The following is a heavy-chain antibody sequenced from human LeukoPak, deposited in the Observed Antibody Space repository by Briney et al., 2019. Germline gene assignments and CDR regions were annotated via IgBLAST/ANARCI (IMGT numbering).Heavy chain of an antibody. CDR2: ISCSGGST. D-gene: IGHD1-26*01. Sequence: GGSLRLSCAASGFTFSSYAMSWVRQAPGKGLEWVSAISCSGGSTYYADSVKGRFTISRDNSKNTLYLQMKSLRAEDTAVYYCAKDIEWELLLNAFDMWGQGTMVTVSS. CDR3: AKDIEWELLLNAFDM. V-gene: IGHV3-23*01. CDR1: GFTFSSYA. J-gene: IGHJ3*02.